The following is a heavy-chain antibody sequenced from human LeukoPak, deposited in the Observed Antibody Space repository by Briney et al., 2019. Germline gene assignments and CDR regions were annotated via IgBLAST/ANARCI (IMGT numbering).Heavy chain of an antibody. CDR3: ARAPPIVGATMIDY. Sequence: ASVKVSCKASGYTLTDYFMNWVRQPPGQGREWMGIINPSGGSTSYAQKFQGRVTMTRDTSTSTVYMELSSLRSEDTAVYYCARAPPIVGATMIDYWGQGTLVTVSS. V-gene: IGHV1-46*01. CDR1: GYTLTDYF. D-gene: IGHD1-26*01. J-gene: IGHJ4*02. CDR2: INPSGGST.